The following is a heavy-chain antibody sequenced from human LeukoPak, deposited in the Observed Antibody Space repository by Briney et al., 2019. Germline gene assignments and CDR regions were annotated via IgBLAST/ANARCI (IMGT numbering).Heavy chain of an antibody. J-gene: IGHJ5*02. V-gene: IGHV3-30*02. D-gene: IGHD1-26*01. Sequence: PGGSLRLSCAAPGFSFSNYCLHWVRPGPGEGRGWVSFIRDDGNIKYYADSVKGRFTSSRDNSKNTLYLQMNSLRAEDTALYYCAKGGYGGSYHPNHHWSDPWGQGTLVTVSS. CDR1: GFSFSNYC. CDR2: IRDDGNIK. CDR3: AKGGYGGSYHPNHHWSDP.